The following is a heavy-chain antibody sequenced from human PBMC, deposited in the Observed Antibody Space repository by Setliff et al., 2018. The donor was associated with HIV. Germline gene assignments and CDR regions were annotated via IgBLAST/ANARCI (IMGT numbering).Heavy chain of an antibody. V-gene: IGHV4-39*01. D-gene: IGHD3-3*01. CDR2: IYHTGST. J-gene: IGHJ4*02. Sequence: SETLSLTCTVSGGSINSTSYYWGWIRQPPGNGLEWIGSIYHTGSTYYKPSLKSRVTISVDTSKNQFSLRLSSVAAGDTAVYYCARSIVPDASGYYYFEYWGQGTLVTVSS. CDR1: GGSINSTSYY. CDR3: ARSIVPDASGYYYFEY.